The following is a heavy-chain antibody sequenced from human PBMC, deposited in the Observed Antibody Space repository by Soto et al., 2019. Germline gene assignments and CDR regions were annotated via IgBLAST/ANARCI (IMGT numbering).Heavy chain of an antibody. CDR1: GFTFSSYS. CDR3: ARVRSQYCSGGSCHLQAPTRAIDY. V-gene: IGHV3-48*01. CDR2: ISSSSSTI. D-gene: IGHD2-15*01. Sequence: GGSLRLSCAASGFTFSSYSMNWVRQAPGKGLEWVSYISSSSSTIYYADSVKGRFTISRDNAKNSLYLQMNSLRAEDTAVYYCARVRSQYCSGGSCHLQAPTRAIDYWGQGTLVTVSS. J-gene: IGHJ4*02.